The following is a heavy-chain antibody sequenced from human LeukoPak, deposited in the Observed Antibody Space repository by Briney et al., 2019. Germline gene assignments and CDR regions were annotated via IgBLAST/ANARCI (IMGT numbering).Heavy chain of an antibody. CDR1: GYTFTSYY. V-gene: IGHV1-46*01. CDR3: ARAIKGLLSYYYYYGMDV. CDR2: INPSGGST. J-gene: IGHJ6*02. Sequence: ASVKVSCKASGYTFTSYYMHWVRQAPGQGLEWMGIINPSGGSTSYAQKFQGRVTMTKDTSTSTVYMELSSLRSEDTAVYYCARAIKGLLSYYYYYGMDVWGQGTRSPSP. D-gene: IGHD3-22*01.